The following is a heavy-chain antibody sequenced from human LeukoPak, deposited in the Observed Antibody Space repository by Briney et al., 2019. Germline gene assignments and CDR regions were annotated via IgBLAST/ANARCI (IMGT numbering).Heavy chain of an antibody. CDR1: GGSFSGYY. CDR2: INHSGST. J-gene: IGHJ3*02. Sequence: PETLSLTCAVYGGSFSGYYWSWIRQPPGKGLEWIGEINHSGSTNYNPSLKSRVTISVDTSKNQFSLKLSSVTAADTAVYYCARGGYYDFWSGYYRPRFLGFDIWGQGTMVTVSS. V-gene: IGHV4-34*01. CDR3: ARGGYYDFWSGYYRPRFLGFDI. D-gene: IGHD3-3*01.